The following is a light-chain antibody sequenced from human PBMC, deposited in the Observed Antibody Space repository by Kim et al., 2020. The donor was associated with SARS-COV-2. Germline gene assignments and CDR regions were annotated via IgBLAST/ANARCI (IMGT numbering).Light chain of an antibody. V-gene: IGLV1-36*01. J-gene: IGLJ3*02. CDR1: SSNSGNNG. CDR2: YND. Sequence: QRITISCSGSSSNSGNNGVNWYQQLPGKTPKLLIYYNDLLPSGVSDRFSGSKSGTSASLAISGLQSEDEADYYCATWDDSLSAWVFGGGTQLTVL. CDR3: ATWDDSLSAWV.